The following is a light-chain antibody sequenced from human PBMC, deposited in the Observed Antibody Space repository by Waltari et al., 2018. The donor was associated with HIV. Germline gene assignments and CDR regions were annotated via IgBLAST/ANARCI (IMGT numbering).Light chain of an antibody. CDR3: LLKIGSNTPI. CDR1: ISDIGDSDS. Sequence: QSALTQPASVSGSPGQSITISCTVSISDIGDSDSVSWYQQYPGKGPKLVLCEVSNRSSWFSYRFSGARSGNTASLAISGLQADDEADYYCLLKIGSNTPIFGGGTKLTVL. V-gene: IGLV2-14*01. CDR2: EVS. J-gene: IGLJ2*01.